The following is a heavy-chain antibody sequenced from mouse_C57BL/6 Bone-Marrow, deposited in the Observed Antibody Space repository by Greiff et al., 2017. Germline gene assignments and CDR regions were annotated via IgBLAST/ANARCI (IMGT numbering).Heavy chain of an antibody. Sequence: VHLVESGGGLVKPGGSLKLSCAASGFTFSSYTMSWVRQTPEKRLEWVATISGGGGNTYYPDSVKGRFTISRDNAKNTLYLQMSSLRSEDTALYYCARTYYAMDYWGQGTSVTVSS. V-gene: IGHV5-9*04. CDR2: ISGGGGNT. CDR3: ARTYYAMDY. CDR1: GFTFSSYT. J-gene: IGHJ4*01.